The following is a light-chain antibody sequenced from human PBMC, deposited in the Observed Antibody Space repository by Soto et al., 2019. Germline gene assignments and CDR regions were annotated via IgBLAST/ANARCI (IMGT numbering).Light chain of an antibody. Sequence: EIVLTQSPATLSLSPGERATLSCRASQSVSTYLGWYQQKPGQAPRLPIYDASNRATGIPARFSGSGSGTDFTLTISSLEPEEFAVYYCQQRSNWITFGQGTRLEIK. CDR1: QSVSTY. V-gene: IGKV3-11*01. CDR3: QQRSNWIT. J-gene: IGKJ5*01. CDR2: DAS.